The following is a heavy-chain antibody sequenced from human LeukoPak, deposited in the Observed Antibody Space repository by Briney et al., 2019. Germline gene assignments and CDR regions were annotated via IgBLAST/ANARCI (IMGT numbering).Heavy chain of an antibody. V-gene: IGHV3-7*04. CDR1: XFTFXNFW. J-gene: IGHJ4*02. D-gene: IGHD1-1*01. CDR2: IHPEGNEK. CDR3: ARGDDFSGDH. Sequence: XAPXXFTFXNFWMSWVRQAPGRGLEWVAHIHPEGNEKYHVESVKGRFTISRDNARNLLFLQMNGLRVEDTAVYYCARGDDFSGDHWGQGTLVTVSS.